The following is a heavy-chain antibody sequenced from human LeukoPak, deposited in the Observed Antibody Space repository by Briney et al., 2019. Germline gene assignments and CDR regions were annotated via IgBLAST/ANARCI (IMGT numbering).Heavy chain of an antibody. CDR1: GGSISSYY. J-gene: IGHJ6*02. CDR2: IYYSGGT. CDR3: ARDKVATMRYYYYGMDV. Sequence: SETLSLTCTVSGGSISSYYWSWIRQPPGKGLEWIGYIYYSGGTNYNPSLKSRVTILVDTSKNQFSLKLSSVTAADTAVYHCARDKVATMRYYYYGMDVWGQGTTVTVSS. D-gene: IGHD5-12*01. V-gene: IGHV4-59*01.